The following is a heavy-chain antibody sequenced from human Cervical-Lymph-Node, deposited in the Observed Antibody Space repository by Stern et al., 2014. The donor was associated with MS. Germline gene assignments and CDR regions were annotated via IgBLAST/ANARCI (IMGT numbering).Heavy chain of an antibody. D-gene: IGHD6-13*01. V-gene: IGHV3-33*01. CDR1: GFTFSSYG. CDR3: ARSSSPSPYYYYGMDV. CDR2: IWYDGINK. Sequence: VQLVESGGGVVQPGRSLRLSCAASGFTFSSYGMHWVRQAPGKGLEWVAVIWYDGINKYYADSVKGRSTISRDNSKNTLYLQMNSLRAEDTAVYYCARSSSPSPYYYYGMDVWGQGTTVTVSS. J-gene: IGHJ6*02.